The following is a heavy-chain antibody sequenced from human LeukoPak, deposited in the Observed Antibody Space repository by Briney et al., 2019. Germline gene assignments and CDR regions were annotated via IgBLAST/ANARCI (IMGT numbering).Heavy chain of an antibody. V-gene: IGHV1-2*02. D-gene: IGHD6-13*01. Sequence: ASVKVSCKASGGTFSSYAISWVRQAPGQGLEWMGWINPNSGGTNYAQKFQGRVTMTRDTSISTAYMELSRLRSDDTAVYYCARDRPWLAAAGKGADPWGQGTLVTVSS. CDR3: ARDRPWLAAAGKGADP. CDR1: GGTFSSYA. J-gene: IGHJ5*02. CDR2: INPNSGGT.